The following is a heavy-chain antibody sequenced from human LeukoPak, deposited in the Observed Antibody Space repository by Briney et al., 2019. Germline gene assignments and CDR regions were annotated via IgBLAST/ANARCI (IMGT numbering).Heavy chain of an antibody. CDR1: GYSISSGYY. CDR2: IYTSGST. CDR3: ARDRRGGNGSYLDY. V-gene: IGHV4-4*07. D-gene: IGHD1-26*01. Sequence: SETLSLTCTVSGYSISSGYYWGWIRQPAGKGLEWIGRIYTSGSTNYNPSLKSRVTMSVDTSKNQFSLKLSSVTAADTAVYYCARDRRGGNGSYLDYWGQGTLVTVSS. J-gene: IGHJ4*02.